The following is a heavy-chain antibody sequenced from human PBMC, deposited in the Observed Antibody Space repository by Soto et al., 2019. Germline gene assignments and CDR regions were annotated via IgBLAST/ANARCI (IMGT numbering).Heavy chain of an antibody. CDR2: ISPYNGNT. V-gene: IGHV1-18*01. CDR1: GYTFRNYG. D-gene: IGHD3-3*01. J-gene: IGHJ4*02. Sequence: ASVKVSGKASGYTFRNYGITWVRQAPGQGLEWMAWISPYNGNTNYAQDLQGRVTMTTDTSTSTAHMELRSLTSEDTAMYYCARDLVSGSDFWRAYNGGYFDYWGQGTLVTVSS. CDR3: ARDLVSGSDFWRAYNGGYFDY.